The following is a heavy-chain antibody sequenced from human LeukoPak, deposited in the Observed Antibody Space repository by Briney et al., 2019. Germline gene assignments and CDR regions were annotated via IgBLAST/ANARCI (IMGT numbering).Heavy chain of an antibody. CDR1: GGSISSYY. Sequence: PSETLSLTCTVSGGSISSYYWSWIRQPPGKGLEWIGYIYYSGSTNYNPSLKSRVTISVDTSKNQFSLKLSSVTAADTAVYYCAGCRAVAGINYWYFDLWGRGTLVTVSS. V-gene: IGHV4-59*01. J-gene: IGHJ2*01. CDR3: AGCRAVAGINYWYFDL. CDR2: IYYSGST. D-gene: IGHD6-19*01.